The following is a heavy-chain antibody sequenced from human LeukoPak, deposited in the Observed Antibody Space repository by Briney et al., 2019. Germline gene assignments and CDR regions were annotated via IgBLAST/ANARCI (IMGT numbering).Heavy chain of an antibody. Sequence: GASVKVSCKASGYTFTSYGISWVRQAPGQGLEWMGWISAYNGSTNYAQKRQGRVTMTTGTSTSTAYMELRSLRSDDTAVYYCARGQSGYERFDYWGQGTLVTVSS. CDR3: ARGQSGYERFDY. CDR2: ISAYNGST. D-gene: IGHD5-12*01. CDR1: GYTFTSYG. V-gene: IGHV1-18*01. J-gene: IGHJ4*02.